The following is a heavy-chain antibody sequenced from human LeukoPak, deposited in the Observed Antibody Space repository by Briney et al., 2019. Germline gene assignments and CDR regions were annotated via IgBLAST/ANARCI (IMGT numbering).Heavy chain of an antibody. J-gene: IGHJ4*02. V-gene: IGHV4-39*07. CDR1: GGSISSSSYY. CDR3: ARVERWLQPYFDY. CDR2: IYYSGST. Sequence: SETLSLTCTVSGGSISSSSYYWGWIRQPPGKGLEWIGSIYYSGSTNYNPSLKSRVTISVDTSKNQFSLKLSSVTAADTAVYYCARVERWLQPYFDYWGQGTLVTVSS. D-gene: IGHD5-24*01.